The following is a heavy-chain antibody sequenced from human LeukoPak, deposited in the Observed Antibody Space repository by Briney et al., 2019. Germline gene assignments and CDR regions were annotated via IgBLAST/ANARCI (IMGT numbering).Heavy chain of an antibody. CDR2: IWYDGSNK. CDR1: GFTFSSYG. D-gene: IGHD4-17*01. Sequence: GGSLRLSCAASGFTFSSYGTHWVRQAPGKGLEWVAVIWYDGSNKYYADSVKGRFTISRDNSKNTLYLQMNSLRAEDTAVYYCARGYGDYGLYYYGMDVWGQGTTVTVSS. CDR3: ARGYGDYGLYYYGMDV. J-gene: IGHJ6*02. V-gene: IGHV3-33*01.